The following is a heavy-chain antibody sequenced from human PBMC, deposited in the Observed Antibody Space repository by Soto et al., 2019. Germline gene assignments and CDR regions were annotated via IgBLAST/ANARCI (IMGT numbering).Heavy chain of an antibody. CDR2: ISGSGGST. CDR3: AKGTRVAAAGMAVIDY. Sequence: EVQLLESGGGLVQPGGSLRLSCAASGFTFSSYAMSWVRQAPGKGLEWVSAISGSGGSTYYADSVKGRFTISRDNSKNTLYLQMNRQRAEDTAVYYCAKGTRVAAAGMAVIDYWRHGTLVTVSS. CDR1: GFTFSSYA. V-gene: IGHV3-23*01. D-gene: IGHD6-13*01. J-gene: IGHJ4*01.